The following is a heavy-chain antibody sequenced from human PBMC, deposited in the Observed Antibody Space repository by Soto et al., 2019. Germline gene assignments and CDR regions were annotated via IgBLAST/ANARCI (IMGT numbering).Heavy chain of an antibody. CDR3: ARDRVVPAATSLNSYYYYMDV. V-gene: IGHV3-66*01. Sequence: GGSLRLSCAASGFTVSSNYMSWVRQAPGKGLEWVSVIYSGGSTYYADSGKGRFTISRDNSKNQRSLQMNSLRAEDTAVYYCARDRVVPAATSLNSYYYYMDVWGKGTTVTVSS. D-gene: IGHD2-2*01. J-gene: IGHJ6*03. CDR2: IYSGGST. CDR1: GFTVSSNY.